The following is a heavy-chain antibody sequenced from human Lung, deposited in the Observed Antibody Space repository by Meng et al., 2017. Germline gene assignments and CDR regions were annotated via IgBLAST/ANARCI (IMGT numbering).Heavy chain of an antibody. Sequence: PQEWGEGLLKPSETLSLPCVVSGGSLSDYYWSWIRQPPGKGLEWIGEINHSGSTNYNPSLESRATISVDTSQNNLSLKLSSVTAADSAVYYCARGPTTMAHDFDYWGQGTLVTVSS. CDR3: ARGPTTMAHDFDY. D-gene: IGHD4-11*01. CDR1: GGSLSDYY. CDR2: INHSGST. J-gene: IGHJ4*02. V-gene: IGHV4-34*01.